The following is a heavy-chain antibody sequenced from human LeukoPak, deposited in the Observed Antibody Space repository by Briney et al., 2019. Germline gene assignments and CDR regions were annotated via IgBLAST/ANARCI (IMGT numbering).Heavy chain of an antibody. CDR1: GYSISSGDY. CDR3: GSTYYNPSFKSRATISAETSKIEFPMKLSSVTAADTAVYYCARHWLGFGELWGPYFDY. V-gene: IGHV4-38-2*02. CDR2: SYYSGST. D-gene: IGHD3-10*01. Sequence: SETRCLTCTGSGYSISSGDYCGWLRHPPGKGLKWFGSSYYSGSTYYYPSLKSRVTISVDGSKNQLSLNLSSVSASDPSFYYFGSTYYNPSFKSRATISAETSKIEFPMKLSSVTAADTAVYYCARHWLGFGELWGPYFDYWAQGPLVTVSS. J-gene: IGHJ4*02.